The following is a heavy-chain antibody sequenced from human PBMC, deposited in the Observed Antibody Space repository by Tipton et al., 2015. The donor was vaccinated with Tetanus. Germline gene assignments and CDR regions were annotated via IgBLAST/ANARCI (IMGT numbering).Heavy chain of an antibody. Sequence: SGAEVKKPGESLKIQCKGFGYRFSTYWIAWVRQKPGKGLEWISSISNSGSLKHYPDSLRGRFTISRDNAKKSLYLQVNSLRAEDTAVYYCVRDGSGYNNADDPLDFWGQGTMVTVSS. V-gene: IGHV3-21*04. CDR2: ISNSGSLK. D-gene: IGHD5-18*01. CDR3: VRDGSGYNNADDPLDF. CDR1: GYRFSTYW. J-gene: IGHJ3*01.